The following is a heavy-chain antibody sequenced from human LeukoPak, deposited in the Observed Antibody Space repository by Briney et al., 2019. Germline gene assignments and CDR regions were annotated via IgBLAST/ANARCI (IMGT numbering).Heavy chain of an antibody. CDR3: ARAVVWLPFDY. V-gene: IGHV4-39*07. Sequence: SETLSLTCTVSGGSISRSSYYWGWIRQPPGKGLEWIGSYSGSTYYNPSLKSRVSISVDTSKSQFSLNLGSVTAADTAVYYCARAVVWLPFDYWGQGTLVTVSS. CDR2: YSGST. D-gene: IGHD2-15*01. CDR1: GGSISRSSYY. J-gene: IGHJ4*02.